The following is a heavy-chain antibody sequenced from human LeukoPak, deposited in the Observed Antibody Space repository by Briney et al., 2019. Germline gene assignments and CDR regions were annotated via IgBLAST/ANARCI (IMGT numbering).Heavy chain of an antibody. Sequence: GGSLRLSCAASGFTFSSYAMHWVRQAPGKGLEWVAVISYDGSNKYYADSAKGRFTISRDNSKNTLYLQMNSLRAEDTAVYYCAKDEDIVVTTPLDAFDIWGQGTMVTVSS. CDR2: ISYDGSNK. CDR1: GFTFSSYA. V-gene: IGHV3-30-3*01. CDR3: AKDEDIVVTTPLDAFDI. J-gene: IGHJ3*02. D-gene: IGHD2-2*01.